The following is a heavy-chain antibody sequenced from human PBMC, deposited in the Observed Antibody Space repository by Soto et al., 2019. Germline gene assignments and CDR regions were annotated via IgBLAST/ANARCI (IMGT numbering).Heavy chain of an antibody. CDR1: GYTFTSYY. J-gene: IGHJ4*02. Sequence: ASVKVSCKASGYTFTSYYMHWVRQAPGQGLEWMRIINPSGGSTSYAQKFQGRVTMTRDTSTSTVYMELSSLRSEDTAVYYCARGTMITFGGVIVIVYWGQGTLVTVSS. CDR2: INPSGGST. D-gene: IGHD3-16*02. V-gene: IGHV1-46*01. CDR3: ARGTMITFGGVIVIVY.